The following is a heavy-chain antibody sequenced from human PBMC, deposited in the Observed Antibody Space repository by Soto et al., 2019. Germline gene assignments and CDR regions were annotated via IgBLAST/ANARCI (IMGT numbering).Heavy chain of an antibody. CDR2: MNPNSGDT. CDR3: ARGRGGHCSGGKCYRFLDH. CDR1: GYTFTNYE. Sequence: XSVKVSCKASGYTFTNYETIWVRQATGQGLEWVGWMNPNSGDTVYAEKFQGRVTSTRDTSISTAYMELSSLRYEDTAVYYCARGRGGHCSGGKCYRFLDHWGQGNLVTVSS. D-gene: IGHD2-15*01. V-gene: IGHV1-8*01. J-gene: IGHJ4*02.